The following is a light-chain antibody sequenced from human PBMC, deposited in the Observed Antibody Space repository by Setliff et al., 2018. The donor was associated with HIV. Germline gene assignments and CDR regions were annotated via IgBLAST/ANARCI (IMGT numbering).Light chain of an antibody. CDR3: SSYTSDSSLV. CDR2: DVS. V-gene: IGLV2-14*03. J-gene: IGLJ1*01. CDR1: SSDVGGYDY. Sequence: QSVLTQPAPMSESPGQSITISCTGTSSDVGGYDYVSWYHQQSGKAPKLVIYDVSHRPSGVSDRFSGSKSGNTASLTISGLQAEDEGDYYCSSYTSDSSLVFGTGTKVTVL.